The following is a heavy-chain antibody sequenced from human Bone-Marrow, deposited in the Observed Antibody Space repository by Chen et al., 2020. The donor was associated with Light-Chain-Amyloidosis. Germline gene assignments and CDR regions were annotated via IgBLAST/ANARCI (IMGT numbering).Heavy chain of an antibody. J-gene: IGHJ3*02. CDR1: GFAFSRYA. Sequence: EVQLVASGGGLLQRGGSLRLSCAASGFAFSRYAMGWVRQALGKGLEWVGPISGRGASRYYGDSVKGPFTISGEDSSHALLVQRSRVRAEDTAVYYCAKDISYDDILPGYPADAFDIWGQGTMVTVSS. CDR2: ISGRGASR. V-gene: IGHV3-23*04. CDR3: AKDISYDDILPGYPADAFDI. D-gene: IGHD3-9*01.